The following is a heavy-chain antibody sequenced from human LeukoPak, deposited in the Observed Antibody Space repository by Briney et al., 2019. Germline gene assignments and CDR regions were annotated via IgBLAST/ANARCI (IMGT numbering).Heavy chain of an antibody. D-gene: IGHD2-15*01. Sequence: GESLKISCKGSGYSFTSYWIGWVRQMPGEGLEWMGIIYPGDSDTRYSPSFQGQVTISADKSISTAYLQWSSLKASDTAMYYCARRGVNCSGGSCYFNPLDYWGQGTLVTVSS. CDR1: GYSFTSYW. CDR2: IYPGDSDT. J-gene: IGHJ4*02. V-gene: IGHV5-51*01. CDR3: ARRGVNCSGGSCYFNPLDY.